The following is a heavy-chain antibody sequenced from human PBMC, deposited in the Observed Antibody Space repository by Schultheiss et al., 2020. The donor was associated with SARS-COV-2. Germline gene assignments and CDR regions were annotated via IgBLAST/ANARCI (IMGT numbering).Heavy chain of an antibody. V-gene: IGHV1-69*13. CDR3: AIGTGYSYELGGFDY. D-gene: IGHD5-18*01. J-gene: IGHJ4*02. Sequence: SVKVSCKASGGTFSSYAISWVRQAPGQGLEWVGGIIPIFGTANYAQKFQGRVTITADESTRTAYMELSSLRCEDTAVYYCAIGTGYSYELGGFDYWGQGTLVTVSS. CDR2: IIPIFGTA. CDR1: GGTFSSYA.